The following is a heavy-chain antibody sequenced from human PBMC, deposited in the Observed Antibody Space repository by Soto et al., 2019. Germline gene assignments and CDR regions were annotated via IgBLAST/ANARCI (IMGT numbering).Heavy chain of an antibody. J-gene: IGHJ4*02. V-gene: IGHV3-72*01. CDR3: ARGAPPFDD. Sequence: EVQLVQSGGGLVQPGGSLRLSCAASGLTLSDHYMDWVRQTPGQGLEWIGRSRNKVIGYTTEYAPSVQGSFTISRDDSKTSLYLQMNSLRTDDTAVYYCARGAPPFDDWGQGTRVTVSS. CDR2: SRNKVIGYTT. CDR1: GLTLSDHY.